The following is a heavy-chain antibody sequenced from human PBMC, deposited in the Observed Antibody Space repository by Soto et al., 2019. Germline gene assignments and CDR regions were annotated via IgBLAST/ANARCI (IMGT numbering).Heavy chain of an antibody. Sequence: GGSLRLSCAASGFTFSSYSMNWVRQAPGKGLEWVSSISSSSSYIYYADSVKGRSTISRDNAKNSLYLQMNSPRAEDTAVYYCARALTASFDYWGQGTLVTVSS. J-gene: IGHJ4*02. CDR2: ISSSSSYI. D-gene: IGHD2-21*02. V-gene: IGHV3-21*01. CDR3: ARALTASFDY. CDR1: GFTFSSYS.